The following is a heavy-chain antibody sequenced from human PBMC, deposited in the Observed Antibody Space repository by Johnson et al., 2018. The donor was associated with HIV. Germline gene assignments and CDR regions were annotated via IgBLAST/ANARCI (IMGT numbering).Heavy chain of an antibody. J-gene: IGHJ3*02. CDR3: ARNGLIPAAKGVAFDI. V-gene: IGHV3-30*03. CDR1: GLSFSNFG. CDR2: ISFDGNLK. Sequence: QVQLVESGGGVVQPGKSLTLSCVGSGLSFSNFGIHWVRQAPGKGPEWVAVISFDGNLKKYADSVKGRFIISRDDSKDTLHLHMNSLRPEDTAVFYCARNGLIPAAKGVAFDIWGQGTMVTVSS. D-gene: IGHD2-2*01.